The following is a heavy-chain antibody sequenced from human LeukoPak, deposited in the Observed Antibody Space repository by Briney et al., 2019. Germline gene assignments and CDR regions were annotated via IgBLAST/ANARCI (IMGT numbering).Heavy chain of an antibody. CDR1: GGSFSGYY. D-gene: IGHD3-22*01. CDR2: INHSGST. CDR3: ASLYYDSSGYYGEDY. Sequence: KASETLSLTCAVYGGSFSGYYWSWIRQPPGKGLEWIGEINHSGSTNYNPSLKSRVTISVDTSKNQFSLKLSSVTAADTAVYYCASLYYDSSGYYGEDYWGQGTLVTVSS. V-gene: IGHV4-34*01. J-gene: IGHJ4*02.